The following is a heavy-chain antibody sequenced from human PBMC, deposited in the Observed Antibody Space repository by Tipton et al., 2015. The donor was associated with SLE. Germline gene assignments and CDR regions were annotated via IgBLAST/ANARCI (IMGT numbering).Heavy chain of an antibody. Sequence: TLSLICAVYGGSFSGYYWSWIRQPPGKGLEWIGEINHSGSTNYNPSLKSRVTISVDTSKNQFSLKLSSVTAADTAVYYCARKGYCSSTSCLAWFDPWGQGTLVTVSS. D-gene: IGHD2-2*01. V-gene: IGHV4-34*01. CDR1: GGSFSGYY. CDR3: ARKGYCSSTSCLAWFDP. CDR2: INHSGST. J-gene: IGHJ5*02.